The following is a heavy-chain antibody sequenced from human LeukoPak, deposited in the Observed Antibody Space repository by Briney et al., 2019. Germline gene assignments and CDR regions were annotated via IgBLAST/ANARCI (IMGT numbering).Heavy chain of an antibody. CDR1: GYTFTTYG. D-gene: IGHD6-19*01. V-gene: IGHV1-18*01. Sequence: ASVKVSCKASGYTFTTYGISWVRQAPGQGLEWMGWINAYNGNTNYAQILQGRVTMTTDTSTSSAYMELRSLRSDDTAVYYCARGPAVAGTAGGLLGFDCWGQGTLVTVSS. CDR2: INAYNGNT. J-gene: IGHJ4*02. CDR3: ARGPAVAGTAGGLLGFDC.